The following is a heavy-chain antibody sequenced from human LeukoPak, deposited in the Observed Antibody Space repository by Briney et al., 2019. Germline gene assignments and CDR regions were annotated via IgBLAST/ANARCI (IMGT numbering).Heavy chain of an antibody. CDR2: IYPGDSDT. CDR1: GYSFTSYW. CDR3: ASPPYYDILTGEVFDY. V-gene: IGHV5-51*01. Sequence: GESLKISCKGSGYSFTSYWIGWVRQMPGKGLEWMGIIYPGDSDTKYSPSFQGQVTISADKSISTAYLQWSSLKASDTAMYYCASPPYYDILTGEVFDYWGQGTLVTVSS. D-gene: IGHD3-9*01. J-gene: IGHJ4*02.